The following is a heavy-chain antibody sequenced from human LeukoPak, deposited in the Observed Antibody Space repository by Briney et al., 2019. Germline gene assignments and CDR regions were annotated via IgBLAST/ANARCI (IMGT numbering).Heavy chain of an antibody. CDR2: INPSGGST. V-gene: IGHV1-46*01. CDR3: ARGNYYDSSGYYPTGIDY. CDR1: GYTLTELS. J-gene: IGHJ4*02. D-gene: IGHD3-22*01. Sequence: GASVKVSCKVSGYTLTELSMHWVRQAPGQGLEWMGIINPSGGSTSYAQKFQGRVTMTRDTSTSTVYMELSSLRSEDTAVYYCARGNYYDSSGYYPTGIDYWGQGTLVTVSS.